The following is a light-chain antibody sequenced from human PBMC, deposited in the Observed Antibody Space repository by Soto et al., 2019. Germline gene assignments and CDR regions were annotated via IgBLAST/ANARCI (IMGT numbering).Light chain of an antibody. CDR2: AAS. Sequence: AIQMTQSPSTLSASVGDRITITCRASQGIRNELGWYQQKPGKVPKLLISAASNLQSGVPSRFSGSGSGTDFTLTISSLQPEDFATYYCLQYYNYPRTFGQGTKVETK. CDR1: QGIRNE. J-gene: IGKJ1*01. CDR3: LQYYNYPRT. V-gene: IGKV1-6*01.